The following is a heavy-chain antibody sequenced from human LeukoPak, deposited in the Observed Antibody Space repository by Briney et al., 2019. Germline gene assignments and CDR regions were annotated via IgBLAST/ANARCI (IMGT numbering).Heavy chain of an antibody. CDR3: ARAYCGGDCDWNYYGMDV. Sequence: SETLSLTCAVYGGSFSGYYWSWIRQPPGKGLEWIGEINHSGSTNYNPSLKSRVTISVDTSKSQFSLKLSSVTAADTALYYCARAYCGGDCDWNYYGMDVWGHGTKVTVSS. V-gene: IGHV4-34*01. D-gene: IGHD2-21*02. J-gene: IGHJ6*02. CDR2: INHSGST. CDR1: GGSFSGYY.